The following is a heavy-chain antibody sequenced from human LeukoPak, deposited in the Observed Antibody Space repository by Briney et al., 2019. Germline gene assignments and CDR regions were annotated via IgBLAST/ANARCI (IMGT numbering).Heavy chain of an antibody. Sequence: GGSLRLSCTASGFTFINYAMSWVRQAPGKGLEWVSYISSSSSTIYYADSVKGRFTISRDNAKNSLYLQMNSLRAEDTAVYYCAREGGPYCSSTSCHLNLFDYWGQGTLVTVSS. CDR2: ISSSSSTI. CDR3: AREGGPYCSSTSCHLNLFDY. V-gene: IGHV3-48*01. D-gene: IGHD2-2*01. J-gene: IGHJ4*02. CDR1: GFTFINYA.